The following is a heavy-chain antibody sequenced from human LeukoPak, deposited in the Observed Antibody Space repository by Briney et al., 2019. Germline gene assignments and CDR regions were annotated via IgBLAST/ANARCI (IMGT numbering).Heavy chain of an antibody. CDR1: GFTFSSYG. CDR2: ISYDGRNK. J-gene: IGHJ6*03. D-gene: IGHD3-3*01. V-gene: IGHV3-30*18. CDR3: AKHGLRFLERYYYYMDV. Sequence: PGGSLRLSCAASGFTFSSYGMHWVRQAPGKGLEWVVVISYDGRNKYYADSVKGRFTISRDNSKNTLYLQMNSLRAEDTAVYYCAKHGLRFLERYYYYMDVWGKGTTVTVSS.